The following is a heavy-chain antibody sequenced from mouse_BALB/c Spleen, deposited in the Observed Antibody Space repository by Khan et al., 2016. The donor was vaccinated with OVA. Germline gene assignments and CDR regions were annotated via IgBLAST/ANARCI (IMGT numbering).Heavy chain of an antibody. CDR1: GYSITSEFA. J-gene: IGHJ3*01. CDR2: ISYSGNT. Sequence: EVQLQESGPGLVKPSQSLSLTCTVTGYSITSEFAWNWIRQFPGNKLEWMGYISYSGNTRYNPSLKSLISITHDTSRNQFFLQLNSVTTEDTATYYCARKDYYDYDPFPYWGQGTLVTVSA. CDR3: ARKDYYDYDPFPY. V-gene: IGHV3-2*02. D-gene: IGHD2-4*01.